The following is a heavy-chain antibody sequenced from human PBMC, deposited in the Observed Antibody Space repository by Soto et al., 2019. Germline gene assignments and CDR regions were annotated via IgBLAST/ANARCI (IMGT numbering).Heavy chain of an antibody. V-gene: IGHV2-26*01. J-gene: IGHJ5*02. Sequence: ESGPTLVNPTETLTLTCTVSGFSLINARVGVSWIRQPPGKALEWLAHIFSNDEKSYSTSLKSRLTISKDTSKSQVALTMTNMDPVDTATYYCARGSFDWYLWFDPWGQGTLVTVSS. CDR3: ARGSFDWYLWFDP. CDR1: GFSLINARVG. D-gene: IGHD3-9*01. CDR2: IFSNDEK.